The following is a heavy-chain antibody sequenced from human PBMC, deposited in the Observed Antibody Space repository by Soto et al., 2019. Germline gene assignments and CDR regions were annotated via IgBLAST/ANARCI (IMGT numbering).Heavy chain of an antibody. CDR2: MNTNTNTT. Sequence: ASVKVSCKASGYTFTNNDINWVRQAPGQGLEWIGWMNTNTNTTDSAEVFEGRVSLTWDTSISTAYMQLNSLKIDDKAVYYCAREVVETSSLWLEPLGQGTLVTVCS. J-gene: IGHJ5*02. CDR1: GYTFTNND. V-gene: IGHV1-8*01. CDR3: AREVVETSSLWLEP. D-gene: IGHD6-6*01.